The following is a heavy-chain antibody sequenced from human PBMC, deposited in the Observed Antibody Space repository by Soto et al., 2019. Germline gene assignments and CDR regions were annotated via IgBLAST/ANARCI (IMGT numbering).Heavy chain of an antibody. J-gene: IGHJ6*02. V-gene: IGHV1-69*14. CDR3: ARPSSSSLENSYYYAVDV. Sequence: QVQLVQSGAEVKKPGSSVKISCKASGGTFSSYAISWVRQAPGQGLEWMGGIIPIFGTTNYALKFQGRVSINADNSTSTADMELSSLGSDDTAVYYCARPSSSSLENSYYYAVDVWGQGTTVIVSS. D-gene: IGHD2-2*01. CDR1: GGTFSSYA. CDR2: IIPIFGTT.